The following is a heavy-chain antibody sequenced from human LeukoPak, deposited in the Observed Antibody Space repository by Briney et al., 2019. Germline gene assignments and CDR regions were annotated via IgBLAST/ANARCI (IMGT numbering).Heavy chain of an antibody. CDR3: AKASGGYYYRNCDY. D-gene: IGHD3-22*01. V-gene: IGHV3-9*01. J-gene: IGHJ4*02. Sequence: GGSLRLSCAASGFTFYDYAMHWVRQAPGKGLEWVSGISWNSGSIGYADSVKGRFTISRDNAKNSLYLQMNSLRAEDTALYYCAKASGGYYYRNCDYWGQGTLVTVSS. CDR1: GFTFYDYA. CDR2: ISWNSGSI.